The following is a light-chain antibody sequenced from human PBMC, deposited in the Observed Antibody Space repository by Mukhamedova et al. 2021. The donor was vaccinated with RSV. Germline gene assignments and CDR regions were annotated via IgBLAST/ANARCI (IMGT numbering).Light chain of an antibody. CDR3: SSYASSTTFGI. V-gene: IGLV2-18*02. J-gene: IGLJ2*01. Sequence: GVPDRFSGSKSGNTASLTISGLQAEDEADYYCSSYASSTTFGIFGGGTKLTVL.